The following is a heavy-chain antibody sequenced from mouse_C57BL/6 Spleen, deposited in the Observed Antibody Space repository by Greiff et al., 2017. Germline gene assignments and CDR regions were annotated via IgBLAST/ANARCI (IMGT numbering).Heavy chain of an antibody. Sequence: QVQLKQPGAELVMPGASVKLSCKASGYTFTSYWMHWVKQRPRQGLEWIGEIDPSDSYTNYNQKFKGKSTLTVDKSSSTAYMQLSSLTSEDSAVYYCARGVFITTANYFDYWGQGTTLTVSS. CDR1: GYTFTSYW. CDR2: IDPSDSYT. D-gene: IGHD1-1*01. CDR3: ARGVFITTANYFDY. V-gene: IGHV1-69*01. J-gene: IGHJ2*01.